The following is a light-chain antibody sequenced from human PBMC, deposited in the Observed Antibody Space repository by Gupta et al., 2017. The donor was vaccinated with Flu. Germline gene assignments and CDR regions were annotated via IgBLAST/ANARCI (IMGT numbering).Light chain of an antibody. V-gene: IGKV3-15*01. CDR3: QQYNTWPPFT. CDR1: QSVSSN. Sequence: EIVMTQSPATLSVSPGERATLSCRASQSVSSNLAWYQQKPGQAPRLLIYGASTRATGIPARFSGSGSGTEFTLTISSLQSEEFAVYYCQQYNTWPPFTFGPGTKVDIK. CDR2: GAS. J-gene: IGKJ3*01.